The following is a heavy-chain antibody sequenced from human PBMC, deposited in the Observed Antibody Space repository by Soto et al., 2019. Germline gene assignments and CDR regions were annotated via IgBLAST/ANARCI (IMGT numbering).Heavy chain of an antibody. D-gene: IGHD3-22*01. Sequence: ASVKVSCKASGYTFTSYGISWVRQAPGQGLEWMGWISAYNGNTNYAQKLQGRVTMTTDTSTSTAYMELRSLRSDDTAVYYCARDHGSLYDSSGYYPCCGWFDPPGQGTPVTVSS. CDR2: ISAYNGNT. J-gene: IGHJ5*02. CDR1: GYTFTSYG. V-gene: IGHV1-18*01. CDR3: ARDHGSLYDSSGYYPCCGWFDP.